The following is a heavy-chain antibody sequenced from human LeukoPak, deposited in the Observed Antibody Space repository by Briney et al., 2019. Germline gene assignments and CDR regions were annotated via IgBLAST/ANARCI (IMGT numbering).Heavy chain of an antibody. CDR1: GFTFSSYA. J-gene: IGHJ4*02. Sequence: GGSLRLSCAASGFTFSSYAMHWVRQAPGKGLEWVSYISSSSSSIQYADSVKGRFTISRDSAKNSLYLQMNSLRDEDTAIYYCARSNYGDSSRYGYWGQGTLVTVSS. D-gene: IGHD2-21*02. CDR2: ISSSSSSI. V-gene: IGHV3-48*02. CDR3: ARSNYGDSSRYGY.